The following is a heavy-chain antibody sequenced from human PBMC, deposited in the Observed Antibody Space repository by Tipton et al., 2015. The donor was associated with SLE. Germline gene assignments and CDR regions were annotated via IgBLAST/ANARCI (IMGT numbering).Heavy chain of an antibody. Sequence: SLRLSCAASGFTFSSYWMSWVRQAPGKGLEWVANIKQDGSEKYYVDSLKGRFTISRDNAKNSLYLQMNSLRAEDTAVYYCARDLLSSSGYGVHDAFDIWGQGTMVTVSS. CDR3: ARDLLSSSGYGVHDAFDI. D-gene: IGHD6-13*01. J-gene: IGHJ3*02. CDR1: GFTFSSYW. V-gene: IGHV3-7*01. CDR2: IKQDGSEK.